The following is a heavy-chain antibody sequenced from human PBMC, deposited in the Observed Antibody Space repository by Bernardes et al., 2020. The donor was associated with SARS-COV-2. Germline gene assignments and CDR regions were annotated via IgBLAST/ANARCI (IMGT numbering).Heavy chain of an antibody. J-gene: IGHJ4*02. CDR3: ARDQYQKPNGGIDY. V-gene: IGHV4-34*01. Sequence: SETLSLTCAVYGGSFRGYYWSWIRQPPGKGLEWIGEINHSGSTNYNPSLKSRVTISVDTSKNQFSLKLSSVTAADTAVYYCARDQYQKPNGGIDYWGQGTLVTVSS. CDR1: GGSFRGYY. CDR2: INHSGST. D-gene: IGHD2-2*01.